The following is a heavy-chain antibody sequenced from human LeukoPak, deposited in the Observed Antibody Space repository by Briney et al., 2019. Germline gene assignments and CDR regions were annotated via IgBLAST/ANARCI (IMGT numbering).Heavy chain of an antibody. J-gene: IGHJ4*02. CDR3: ARAKLHSSLDY. CDR2: ISSDGDNK. V-gene: IGHV3-30-3*01. Sequence: GGSLRLSCAASGFSFSTYAIHWVRQAPGKGLEWVVVISSDGDNKYYADSVKGRFTISRDNSKNTLYLQMNSLKTEDTAVYYCARAKLHSSLDYWGQGILVTVSS. D-gene: IGHD3-22*01. CDR1: GFSFSTYA.